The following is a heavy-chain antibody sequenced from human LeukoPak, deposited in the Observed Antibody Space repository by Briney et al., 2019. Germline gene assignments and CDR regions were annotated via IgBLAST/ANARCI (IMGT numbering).Heavy chain of an antibody. CDR1: GGSISSYC. D-gene: IGHD2-15*01. CDR3: ARAAMVAAYVGNAFDI. Sequence: SETLSLTCTVSGGSISSYCWSWIRQPPGKGLEWIGYIYYSGSTNYNPSLKSRVTISVDTSKNQFSLKLSSVTAADTAVYYCARAAMVAAYVGNAFDIWGQGTMVTVSS. J-gene: IGHJ3*02. CDR2: IYYSGST. V-gene: IGHV4-59*12.